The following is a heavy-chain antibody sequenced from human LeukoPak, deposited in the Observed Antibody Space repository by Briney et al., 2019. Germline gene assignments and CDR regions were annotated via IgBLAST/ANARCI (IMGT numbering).Heavy chain of an antibody. D-gene: IGHD6-19*01. J-gene: IGHJ4*02. Sequence: SETLSLTCTVSGGSISSSSYYWGGFPRPPGKGLEWLGSIYYTGSTYYNPSLKSRVTISVDTSKNQFSLKLSSVTAADTAVYYCARGPWVSVAGTDYWGQGTLVTVSS. V-gene: IGHV4-39*07. CDR1: GGSISSSSYY. CDR3: ARGPWVSVAGTDY. CDR2: IYYTGST.